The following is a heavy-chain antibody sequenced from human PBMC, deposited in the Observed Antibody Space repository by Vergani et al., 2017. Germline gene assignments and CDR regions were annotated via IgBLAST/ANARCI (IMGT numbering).Heavy chain of an antibody. CDR3: ARGPHVDTAMVGYYYYYGMDV. Sequence: QVQLQQWGAGLLKPSETLSLTCAVYGGSFSGYYWSWIRQPPGKGLEWIGEINHSGSTNYNPSLKSRVTISVDTSENQFSLKLSSVTAADTAVYYCARGPHVDTAMVGYYYYYGMDVWGQGTTVTVSS. D-gene: IGHD5-18*01. J-gene: IGHJ6*02. CDR2: INHSGST. V-gene: IGHV4-34*01. CDR1: GGSFSGYY.